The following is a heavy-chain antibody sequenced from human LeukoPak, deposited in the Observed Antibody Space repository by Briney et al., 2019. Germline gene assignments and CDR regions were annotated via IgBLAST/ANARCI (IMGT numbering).Heavy chain of an antibody. CDR2: ISSSGGTI. CDR3: ARGTPYGSGYYYTDY. V-gene: IGHV3-11*01. D-gene: IGHD3-10*01. CDR1: GFTFSDYY. Sequence: GGSLRLSCAASGFTFSDYYMSWIRQAPGKGLEWVSYISSSGGTIYYADSVKGRFTISRDNAKNSLYLQMNSLRAEDTAVYYCARGTPYGSGYYYTDYWGQGTLVTVSS. J-gene: IGHJ4*02.